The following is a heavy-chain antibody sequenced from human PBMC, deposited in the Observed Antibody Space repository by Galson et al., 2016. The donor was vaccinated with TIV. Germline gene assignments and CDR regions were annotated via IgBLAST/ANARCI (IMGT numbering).Heavy chain of an antibody. V-gene: IGHV4-34*01. CDR1: GGSFNRYY. CDR2: INHRGST. Sequence: ETLSLTCEVYGGSFNRYYWTWIRQPPGKGLEWIGQINHRGSTKYNPSLNSPVTISVDTSKNQFSLKMTSMTAADTAVYYCASPFPGGDDFWSAYYDAFDVWGQGTMVTVSS. J-gene: IGHJ3*01. CDR3: ASPFPGGDDFWSAYYDAFDV. D-gene: IGHD3-3*01.